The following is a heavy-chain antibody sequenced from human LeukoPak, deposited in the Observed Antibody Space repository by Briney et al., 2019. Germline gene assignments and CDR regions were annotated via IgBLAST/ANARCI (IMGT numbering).Heavy chain of an antibody. V-gene: IGHV3-48*03. D-gene: IGHD2-8*01. CDR1: GFTFSSYE. J-gene: IGHJ3*02. Sequence: GGSLRLSCAASGFTFSSYEMNWVRPAPGKGLEWVSYISSSGSTIYYADSVKGRFTISRDNAKNSLYLQMNSLRAEDTAVYYCARECTDPAEEAFDIWGQGTRVTVSS. CDR3: ARECTDPAEEAFDI. CDR2: ISSSGSTI.